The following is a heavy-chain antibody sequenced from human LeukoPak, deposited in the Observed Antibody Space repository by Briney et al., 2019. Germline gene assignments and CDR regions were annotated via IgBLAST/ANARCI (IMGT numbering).Heavy chain of an antibody. CDR2: IYHSGST. V-gene: IGHV4-30-2*01. CDR3: ARDQGAFLNAFDI. J-gene: IGHJ3*02. D-gene: IGHD2/OR15-2a*01. Sequence: PSQTLSLTRAVSGVSISSGGYSWSWIRQPPGKGLEWIGYIYHSGSTYYNPSLKSRVTISVDRSKNQFSLKLSSVTAADTAVYYCARDQGAFLNAFDIWGQGTMVTVSS. CDR1: GVSISSGGYS.